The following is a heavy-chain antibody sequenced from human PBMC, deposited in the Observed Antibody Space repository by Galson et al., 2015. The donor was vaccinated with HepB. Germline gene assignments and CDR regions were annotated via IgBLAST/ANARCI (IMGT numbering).Heavy chain of an antibody. CDR1: GGSISSDSYY. V-gene: IGHV4-61*02. CDR2: IYTSGST. D-gene: IGHD6-25*01. Sequence: TLSLTCTVSGGSISSDSYYWSWIRQPAGKGLEWIGRIYTSGSTNYNPSLKSRVTMSVDTSKKQFSLKLTSVTAADTAVYYCARGFQRGSVYYYYYMDVWGKGTTVTVSS. J-gene: IGHJ6*03. CDR3: ARGFQRGSVYYYYYMDV.